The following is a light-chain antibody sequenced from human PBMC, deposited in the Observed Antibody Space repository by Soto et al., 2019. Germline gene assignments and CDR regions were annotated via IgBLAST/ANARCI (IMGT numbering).Light chain of an antibody. CDR2: GAS. V-gene: IGKV3-20*01. J-gene: IGKJ3*01. Sequence: EIVLTQSPGTLSVSPGERATLSCRASQTVTSSSLAWYQQKPGQAPRLLIYGASTRATGIPDRFSGSGSGKDFILSISRLEPEDLAVYYCQQYGYSPFTFGPGTKVDIK. CDR3: QQYGYSPFT. CDR1: QTVTSSS.